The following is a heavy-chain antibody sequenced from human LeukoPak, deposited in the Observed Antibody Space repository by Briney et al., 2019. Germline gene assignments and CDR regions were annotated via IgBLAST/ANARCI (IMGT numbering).Heavy chain of an antibody. D-gene: IGHD3-3*01. CDR3: AKTSSGLITRFGVVTGGLDF. Sequence: ASVKVSCKASGYTFTSYDINWVRQATGQGLEWMGWMNPNSGNTGYAQKFQGRVTMTRNTSISTAYMELSSLRAEDTAVYYCAKTSSGLITRFGVVTGGLDFWGQGALVTVSA. J-gene: IGHJ4*02. CDR1: GYTFTSYD. V-gene: IGHV1-8*01. CDR2: MNPNSGNT.